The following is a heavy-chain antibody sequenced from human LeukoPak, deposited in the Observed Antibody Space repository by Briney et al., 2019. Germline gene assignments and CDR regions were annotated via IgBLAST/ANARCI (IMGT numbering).Heavy chain of an antibody. CDR2: IRYDGSNK. V-gene: IGHV3-30*02. CDR1: GFTFSSYG. D-gene: IGHD3-10*02. Sequence: GGSLRLSCAASGFTFSSYGMHWVRQAPGKGLEWVTFIRYDGSNKYYVDSVKGRFTISRDNSKNTLYLQMNSLRAEDTAVYYCAKDRVFALTFDPWGQGTLVTVSS. J-gene: IGHJ5*02. CDR3: AKDRVFALTFDP.